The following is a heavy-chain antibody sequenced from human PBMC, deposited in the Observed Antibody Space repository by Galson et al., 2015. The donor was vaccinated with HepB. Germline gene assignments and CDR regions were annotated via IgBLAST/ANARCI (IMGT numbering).Heavy chain of an antibody. D-gene: IGHD3/OR15-3a*01. Sequence: SVKVSCKASGYTFTAYYIHWVRQAPGQGLEWMGRIDPNSGGTRYARKFQGRVTMTGDTSISTAYMELSGLTSDDTAVFFCARDPRPYDDVSTAFAKNSRQREVEWGQGTLLTVSS. CDR3: ARDPRPYDDVSTAFAKNSRQREVE. J-gene: IGHJ4*02. CDR1: GYTFTAYY. CDR2: IDPNSGGT. V-gene: IGHV1-2*06.